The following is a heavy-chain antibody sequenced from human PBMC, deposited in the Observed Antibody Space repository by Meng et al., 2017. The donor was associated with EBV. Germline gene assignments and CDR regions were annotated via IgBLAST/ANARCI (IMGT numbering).Heavy chain of an antibody. D-gene: IGHD2-2*01. CDR3: AKSSSSTPGVVDS. Sequence: QVQLQESGPGLVKPSETLSLTCTVSSASVSGGTFHWSWIRQPPGKELQWIGYIYDGGTTIYNPSLKSRVTIFLDTSRNQFSLGLRSVTTADTAVYYCAKSSSSTPGVVDSWGQGTLVTVSS. J-gene: IGHJ4*02. CDR1: SASVSGGTFH. V-gene: IGHV4-61*01. CDR2: IYDGGTT.